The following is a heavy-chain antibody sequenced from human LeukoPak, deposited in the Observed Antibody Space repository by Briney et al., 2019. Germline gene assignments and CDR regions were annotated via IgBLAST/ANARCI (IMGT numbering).Heavy chain of an antibody. V-gene: IGHV4-34*12. D-gene: IGHD6-6*01. J-gene: IGHJ5*02. Sequence: SETLSLTCAVYGGSFSGYYWSWIRQPPGKWLEWIGEIIHSGSTNYNPSLKSRVTISVDTSMNQFSLKLSSVTVADTAVYYCARVSRFSGRFGIEYSSSSLRWWFDRWGQGTLVTVSS. CDR2: IIHSGST. CDR3: ARVSRFSGRFGIEYSSSSLRWWFDR. CDR1: GGSFSGYY.